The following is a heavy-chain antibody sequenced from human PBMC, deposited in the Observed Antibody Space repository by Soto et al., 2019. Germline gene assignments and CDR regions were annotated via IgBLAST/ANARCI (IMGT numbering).Heavy chain of an antibody. V-gene: IGHV1-3*01. Sequence: QVQLVQSGAEVKKPGASVKVSCKASGYTFTSYAMHWVRQAPGQRLEWMGWINAGNGNTKYSQKFQGRVTITRDTSASTAYMEPSSLRSEDTAVYYCARQDRGGWTNWFDPWGQGTLVTVSS. CDR2: INAGNGNT. D-gene: IGHD3-16*01. CDR3: ARQDRGGWTNWFDP. J-gene: IGHJ5*02. CDR1: GYTFTSYA.